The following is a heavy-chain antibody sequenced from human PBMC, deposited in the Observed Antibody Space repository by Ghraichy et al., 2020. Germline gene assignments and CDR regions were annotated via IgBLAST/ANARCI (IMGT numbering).Heavy chain of an antibody. D-gene: IGHD3-16*01. CDR3: AKCNVGERPYYFDY. CDR1: GFTFSSYA. V-gene: IGHV3-23*01. J-gene: IGHJ4*02. Sequence: LSLTCAASGFTFSSYAMSWVRQAPGKGLEWVSGLSNSGGSTYYADSVKGRFTISRDNSKNTLFLQMNSLRGEDTAIYYCAKCNVGERPYYFDYWGQGTLVTVSS. CDR2: LSNSGGST.